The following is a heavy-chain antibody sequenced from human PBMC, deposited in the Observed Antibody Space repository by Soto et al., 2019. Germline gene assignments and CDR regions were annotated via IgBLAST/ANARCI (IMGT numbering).Heavy chain of an antibody. V-gene: IGHV5-10-1*01. CDR3: ARHWMYDSSGYYYGAFDI. J-gene: IGHJ3*02. Sequence: PGESLKISCKGSGYSFTSYWISWVRQMPGKGLEWMGRIDPSDSYTNYSPSFQGHVTISADKSISTAYLQWSSLKASDTAMYYCARHWMYDSSGYYYGAFDIWGQGTMVTVSS. D-gene: IGHD3-22*01. CDR2: IDPSDSYT. CDR1: GYSFTSYW.